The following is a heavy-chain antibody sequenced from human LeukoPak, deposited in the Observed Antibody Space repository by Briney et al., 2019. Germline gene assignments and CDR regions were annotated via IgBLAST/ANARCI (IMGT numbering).Heavy chain of an antibody. Sequence: PSETLSLTCAVSGGSISSSNWWSWVRQPPGKGLEWIGEINHSGGARYNPSLKSRVTLSVDTSKNQFSLELSSVTAADTAIYYCARRPYYAVLSGPVDSWGQGTLVTVSS. CDR3: ARRPYYAVLSGPVDS. J-gene: IGHJ5*01. D-gene: IGHD3-3*01. CDR2: INHSGGA. V-gene: IGHV4-4*02. CDR1: GGSISSSNW.